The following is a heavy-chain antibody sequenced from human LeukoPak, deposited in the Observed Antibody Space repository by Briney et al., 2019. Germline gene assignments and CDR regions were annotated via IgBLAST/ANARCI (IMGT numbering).Heavy chain of an antibody. Sequence: GGSLRLSCAASGFTFSSYWMSWVRQAPGKGLEWVANIKQDGGEKYYVDSVKGRFTISRDNAKNSLYLQMNSLRAEDTAVYYCARGPRDFWSGYPITFYYFDYWGQGTLVTVSS. CDR1: GFTFSSYW. V-gene: IGHV3-7*01. J-gene: IGHJ4*02. CDR3: ARGPRDFWSGYPITFYYFDY. CDR2: IKQDGGEK. D-gene: IGHD3-3*01.